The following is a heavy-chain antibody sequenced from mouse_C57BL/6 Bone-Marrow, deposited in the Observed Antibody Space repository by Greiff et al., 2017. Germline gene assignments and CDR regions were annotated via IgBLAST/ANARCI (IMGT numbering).Heavy chain of an antibody. J-gene: IGHJ3*01. Sequence: EVKLMESGGGLVKPGGSLKLSCAASGFTFSSYAMSWVRQTPEKRLEWVATISDGGSYTYYPDNVKGRFTISRDNAKNNLYLQMSHLKSEDTAMYYCARGDTTVVASAWFAYWGQGTLVTVSA. CDR2: ISDGGSYT. V-gene: IGHV5-4*03. CDR3: ARGDTTVVASAWFAY. CDR1: GFTFSSYA. D-gene: IGHD1-1*01.